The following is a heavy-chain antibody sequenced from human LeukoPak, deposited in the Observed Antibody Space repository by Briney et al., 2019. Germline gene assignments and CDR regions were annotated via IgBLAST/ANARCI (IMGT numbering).Heavy chain of an antibody. J-gene: IGHJ4*02. CDR2: IKQDGSEK. Sequence: GGSLRLSCAASGFTFSSYWMSWVRQAPGKGLEWAANIKQDGSEKYYVDSVKGRFTISRDNAKNSLYLQMNSLRAEDTAVYYCAREGGGLRYFDWLLSSYFDYWGQGTLVTVSS. V-gene: IGHV3-7*01. CDR3: AREGGGLRYFDWLLSSYFDY. D-gene: IGHD3-9*01. CDR1: GFTFSSYW.